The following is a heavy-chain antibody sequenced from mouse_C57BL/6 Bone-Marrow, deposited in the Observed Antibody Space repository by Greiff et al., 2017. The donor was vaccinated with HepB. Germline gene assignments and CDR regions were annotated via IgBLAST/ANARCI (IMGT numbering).Heavy chain of an antibody. J-gene: IGHJ2*01. D-gene: IGHD1-1*01. V-gene: IGHV5-9-1*02. Sequence: DVQLVESGEGLVKPGGSLKLSCAASGFTFSSYAMSWVRQTPEKRLEWVAYISSGGDYIYYADTVKGRFTISRDNARNTLYLQMSSLKSEDTAMYYCTREDGSSPLDYWGQGTTLTVSS. CDR1: GFTFSSYA. CDR2: ISSGGDYI. CDR3: TREDGSSPLDY.